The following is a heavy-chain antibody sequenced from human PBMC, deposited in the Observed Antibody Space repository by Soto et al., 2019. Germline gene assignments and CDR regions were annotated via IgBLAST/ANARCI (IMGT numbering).Heavy chain of an antibody. Sequence: SETLSLTCAVYGGSFSGYYWSWIRQPPGKGLEWIGEINHSGSTNYNPSLKSRVTISVDTSKNQFSLKLSSVTAADTAVYYCARGYGSGSYLYWGQGTLVTVSS. CDR3: ARGYGSGSYLY. D-gene: IGHD3-10*01. J-gene: IGHJ4*02. CDR1: GGSFSGYY. CDR2: INHSGST. V-gene: IGHV4-34*01.